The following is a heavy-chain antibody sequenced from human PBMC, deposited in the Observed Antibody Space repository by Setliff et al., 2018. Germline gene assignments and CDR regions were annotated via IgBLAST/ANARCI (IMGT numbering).Heavy chain of an antibody. J-gene: IGHJ6*02. Sequence: SETLSLTCNVSGVSISSYYWSWIRQPPGKGLESIGYIQKSGSTNYNPSLMSRVSISVDTSKNQFSLKLRSVTAADTAVYFCARLSWNGLRYHGLDVWGQGTTVTVS. CDR2: IQKSGST. CDR1: GVSISSYY. CDR3: ARLSWNGLRYHGLDV. D-gene: IGHD3-3*01. V-gene: IGHV4-59*01.